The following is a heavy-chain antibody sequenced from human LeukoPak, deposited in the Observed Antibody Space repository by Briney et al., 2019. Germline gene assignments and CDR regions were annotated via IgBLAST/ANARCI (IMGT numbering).Heavy chain of an antibody. CDR3: ARGSSAGASLRHDY. Sequence: PGGSLRLSCAASGFTFSSYWMSWVRQAPGKWLEWVSNIKEDGREKNFVDSVKGRFTISRDNAKKSLYLQMNSLRAEDRAVYYCARGSSAGASLRHDYWGQGTLVTVSS. J-gene: IGHJ4*02. D-gene: IGHD1-26*01. V-gene: IGHV3-7*01. CDR2: IKEDGREK. CDR1: GFTFSSYW.